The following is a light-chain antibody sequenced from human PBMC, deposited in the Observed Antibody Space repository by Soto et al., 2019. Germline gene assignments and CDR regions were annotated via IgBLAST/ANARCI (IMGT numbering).Light chain of an antibody. J-gene: IGKJ2*01. CDR3: QQYYTTPRT. CDR2: WAS. CDR1: QSVLYSSNNKNY. Sequence: DIVMTQSPDSLAVSLGERATINCKSSQSVLYSSNNKNYFAWYQQKPGQPPKLLIYWASTRESGVPVRFSGSGSGTDFTLTIRGLQAPDVAVYYCQQYYTTPRTFGRGTKLEI. V-gene: IGKV4-1*01.